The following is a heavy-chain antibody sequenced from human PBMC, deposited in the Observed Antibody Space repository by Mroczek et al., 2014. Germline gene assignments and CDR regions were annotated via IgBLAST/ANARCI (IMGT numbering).Heavy chain of an antibody. CDR2: INHSGST. CDR1: GGSFSGYY. J-gene: IGHJ3*02. V-gene: IGHV4-34*01. D-gene: IGHD5-18*01. Sequence: QVQLQQWGAGLLKPSETLSLTCAVYGGSFSGYYWSWIRQPPGKGLEWIGEINHSGSTNYNPSLKSRVTISVDTSKNQFSLKLSSVTAADTAVYYCARGRAVDTAMVPDAFDIWGQGTMVTVSS. CDR3: ARGRAVDTAMVPDAFDI.